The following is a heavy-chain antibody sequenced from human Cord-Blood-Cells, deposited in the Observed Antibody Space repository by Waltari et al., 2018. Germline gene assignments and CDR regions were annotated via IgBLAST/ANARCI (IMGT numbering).Heavy chain of an antibody. CDR2: IKQDGSEK. Sequence: EVQLVESGGGLVQPGGSLSLACATSGFTSSSHWMCWVRQAQGKGLEWVTNIKQDGSEKYYVDSVKGRFTISRDNAKNSLYLQMNSLRAEDTAVYYCAREDDYSNYFDYWGQGTLVTVSS. CDR3: AREDDYSNYFDY. J-gene: IGHJ4*02. CDR1: GFTSSSHW. V-gene: IGHV3-7*01. D-gene: IGHD4-4*01.